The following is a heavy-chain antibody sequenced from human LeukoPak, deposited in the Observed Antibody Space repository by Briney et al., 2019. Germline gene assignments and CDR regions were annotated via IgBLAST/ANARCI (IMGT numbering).Heavy chain of an antibody. J-gene: IGHJ6*02. V-gene: IGHV3-30-3*01. CDR1: GFTFSSYA. D-gene: IGHD3-10*01. CDR3: ARDASVNYWVRGVTLYYYYYGMDV. Sequence: GGSLRLSCAASGFTFSSYAMHWVRQAPGKGLEWVAVISYDGSNKYYADSVKGRFTISRDNSKNTLYLQMNSLRAEDTAVYYCARDASVNYWVRGVTLYYYYYGMDVWGQGTTVTVSS. CDR2: ISYDGSNK.